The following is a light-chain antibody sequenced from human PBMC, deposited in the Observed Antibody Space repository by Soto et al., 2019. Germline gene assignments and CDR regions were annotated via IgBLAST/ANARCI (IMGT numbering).Light chain of an antibody. CDR3: QQYNSSPRT. CDR1: QGISSY. CDR2: GAS. V-gene: IGKV3-20*01. J-gene: IGKJ1*01. Sequence: FELTQAPGSLPLSPRARVHLSCRASQGISSYLTWYQQKPGQGPRLLIYGASSRATGIPDRFSGSGSGTDFTLTISSLEPEDFAVYYCQQYNSSPRTFGQGTKVDI.